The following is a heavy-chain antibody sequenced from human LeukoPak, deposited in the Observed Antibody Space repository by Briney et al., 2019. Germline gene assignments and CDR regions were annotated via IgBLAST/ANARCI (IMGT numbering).Heavy chain of an antibody. Sequence: GGSLRLSCAASGFTFSSYETNWVRRAPGKGLEGVSYISSSGSTIYYADSVKGRFTISRDNAKNSLYLQMNSLRAEDTAVYYCARAGGFGELKYWGQGTLVTVSS. D-gene: IGHD3-10*01. CDR3: ARAGGFGELKY. V-gene: IGHV3-48*03. CDR2: ISSSGSTI. CDR1: GFTFSSYE. J-gene: IGHJ4*02.